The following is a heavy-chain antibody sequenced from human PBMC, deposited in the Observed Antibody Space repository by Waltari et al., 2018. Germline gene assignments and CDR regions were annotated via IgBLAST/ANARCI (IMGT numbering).Heavy chain of an antibody. Sequence: QVQLVESGGGGVQPGGSLRLSCAESGFTFSSYGMHWVRQAAGKGLEWVAFIRYDGSNKYYADSVKGRFTISRDNSKNTLYLQMNSLRAEDTAVYYCARINSSGWYYYGMDVWGQGTTVTVSS. CDR2: IRYDGSNK. V-gene: IGHV3-30*02. D-gene: IGHD6-19*01. CDR3: ARINSSGWYYYGMDV. J-gene: IGHJ6*02. CDR1: GFTFSSYG.